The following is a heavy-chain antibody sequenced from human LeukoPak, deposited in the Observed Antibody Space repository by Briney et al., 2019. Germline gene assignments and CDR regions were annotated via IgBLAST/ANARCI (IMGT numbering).Heavy chain of an antibody. CDR3: AREGLGPYSSTNDAFDI. J-gene: IGHJ3*02. CDR2: ISGSGGST. V-gene: IGHV3-23*01. D-gene: IGHD6-13*01. CDR1: GFTFSSYA. Sequence: GGSLRLSCAASGFTFSSYAMSWVRQAPGKGLEWVSAISGSGGSTYYADSVKGRFTISRDNAKNSLYLQMNSLRAEDTAVYYCAREGLGPYSSTNDAFDIWGQGTMVTVSS.